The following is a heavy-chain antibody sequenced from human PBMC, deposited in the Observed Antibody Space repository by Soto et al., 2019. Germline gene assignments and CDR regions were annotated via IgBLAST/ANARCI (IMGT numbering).Heavy chain of an antibody. CDR2: ISGGDTI. D-gene: IGHD5-18*01. V-gene: IGHV3-11*01. J-gene: IGHJ4*02. CDR3: ARGYSYYDY. Sequence: QVQLVESGGGLVKPGGSLRLSCAASGFTFSDYYMNWISQAPGKGLEWVSYISGGDTIYYADSVKGRFTISRDNAKNSLYLQMNSLRADDTAVYYCARGYSYYDYWGQGTLVTVSS. CDR1: GFTFSDYY.